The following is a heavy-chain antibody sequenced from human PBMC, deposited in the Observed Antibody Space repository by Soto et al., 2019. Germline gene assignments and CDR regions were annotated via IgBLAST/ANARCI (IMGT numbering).Heavy chain of an antibody. V-gene: IGHV3-11*01. CDR2: ISSSGSTI. Sequence: QVQLVESGGGLVKPGGSLRLSCAASGFTFSDYYMSWIRQAPGKGLEWVAYISSSGSTIYYADTVKGRFTIYRDNAKNSLYLQMNSLRAEDTAVYYCARPPVSSGWACPTDYWGQGTLVTVSS. D-gene: IGHD6-19*01. J-gene: IGHJ4*02. CDR3: ARPPVSSGWACPTDY. CDR1: GFTFSDYY.